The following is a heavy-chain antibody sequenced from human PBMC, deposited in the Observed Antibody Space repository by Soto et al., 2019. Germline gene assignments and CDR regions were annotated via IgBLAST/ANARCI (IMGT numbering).Heavy chain of an antibody. J-gene: IGHJ4*02. CDR2: IKQDGREK. CDR1: GFTFTSIW. Sequence: GGSLRHSYAYTGFTFTSIWMCWVRQAPGKGMEWVANIKQDGREKYYVDSVRGRFTISRDNAKNSLYLQLNSLRAEDTAVYYCAREGWSTGRYYFDNWGQGT. D-gene: IGHD6-19*01. V-gene: IGHV3-7*04. CDR3: AREGWSTGRYYFDN.